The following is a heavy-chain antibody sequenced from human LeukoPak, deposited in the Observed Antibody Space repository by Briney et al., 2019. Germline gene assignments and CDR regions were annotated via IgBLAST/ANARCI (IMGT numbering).Heavy chain of an antibody. CDR2: INHSGGT. J-gene: IGHJ6*02. CDR1: GGSFSGYS. V-gene: IGHV4-34*01. D-gene: IGHD2-2*01. CDR3: ARDAKDIVVVPAPANFGMDV. Sequence: PSETLSLTCAVYGGSFSGYSWNWIRQPPVKGLEWIGEINHSGGTNYNPSLKSRVTISVDTSKNQFSLKLSSVTAADTAVYYCARDAKDIVVVPAPANFGMDVWGQGTTVTVSS.